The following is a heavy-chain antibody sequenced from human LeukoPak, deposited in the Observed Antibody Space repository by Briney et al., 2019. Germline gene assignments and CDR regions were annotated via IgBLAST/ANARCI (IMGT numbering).Heavy chain of an antibody. CDR2: INPNSGGT. CDR1: GYTFTGYY. J-gene: IGHJ6*03. CDR3: ARVGVDTAMVIYYYYYMDV. Sequence: ASVKVSCKASGYTFTGYYIHWVRQAPGQGLECMGWINPNSGGTNYAQKFQGRVTMTRDTSISTAYMELSRLRSDDTAVYYCARVGVDTAMVIYYYYYMDVWGKGTTVTVSS. D-gene: IGHD5-18*01. V-gene: IGHV1-2*02.